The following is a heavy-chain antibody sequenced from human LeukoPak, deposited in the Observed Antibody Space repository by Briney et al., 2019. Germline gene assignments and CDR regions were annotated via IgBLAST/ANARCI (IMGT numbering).Heavy chain of an antibody. CDR3: ARGPYPFDY. CDR2: INHSGST. J-gene: IGHJ4*02. V-gene: IGHV4-34*01. Sequence: SETLSLTCAVYGGSFSGYYWSWIRQPPGKGLEWIGEINHSGSTNYNPSLKSRVTISVDTSKNQFSLKLSSVTAADTAVHYCARGPYPFDYWGQGTLVTVSS. CDR1: GGSFSGYY. D-gene: IGHD3-16*01.